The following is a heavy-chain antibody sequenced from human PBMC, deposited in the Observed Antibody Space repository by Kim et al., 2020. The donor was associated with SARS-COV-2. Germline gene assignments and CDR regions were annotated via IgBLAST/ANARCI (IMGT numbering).Heavy chain of an antibody. CDR3: ASSSTGTTPDFDY. V-gene: IGHV4-31*03. Sequence: SETLSLTCTVSGGSISSGGYYWSWIRQHPGKGLEWIGYIYYSGSTYYNPSLKSRVTISVDTSKNQFSLKLSSVTAADTAVYYCASSSTGTTPDFDYLGQGTLVTVSS. J-gene: IGHJ4*02. D-gene: IGHD1-7*01. CDR2: IYYSGST. CDR1: GGSISSGGYY.